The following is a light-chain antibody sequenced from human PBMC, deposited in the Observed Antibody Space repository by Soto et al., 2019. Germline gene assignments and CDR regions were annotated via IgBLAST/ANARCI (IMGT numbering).Light chain of an antibody. V-gene: IGKV1-39*01. Sequence: IQMTQSPSSLSASVGDSVTITCRASQDISSYLNWYQQKPGKAPKLLIYAASTLHSGVPSRFSGSESGTDFTLTISSLQPEDFATYYCQQSYSTLFTFGPGTKVDFK. CDR1: QDISSY. CDR2: AAS. CDR3: QQSYSTLFT. J-gene: IGKJ3*01.